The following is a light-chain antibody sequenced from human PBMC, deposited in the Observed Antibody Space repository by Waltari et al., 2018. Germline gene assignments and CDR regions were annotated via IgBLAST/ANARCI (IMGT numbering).Light chain of an antibody. J-gene: IGKJ1*01. V-gene: IGKV4-1*01. CDR1: QRVLYNSNDKNY. Sequence: DIVMTQSPAFLAVSLGERATINCKSSQRVLYNSNDKNYLAWYQQKPGQPPKLRIYWASTRQAGVPDRFRGSGSGTDFTLTINSLKAEDMAVDYCKQDYSRRTFGRGTRVEIK. CDR2: WAS. CDR3: KQDYSRRT.